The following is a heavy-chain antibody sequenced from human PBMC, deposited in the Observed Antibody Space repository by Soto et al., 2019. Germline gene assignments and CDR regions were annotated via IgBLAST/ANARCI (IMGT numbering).Heavy chain of an antibody. CDR1: GYTFTGYY. D-gene: IGHD3-22*01. CDR3: AKAPQLNYDRSTRRPYYGMDV. Sequence: ASVKVSCKASGYTFTGYYMHWVRQAPGQGLEWMGWINPNSGGTNYAQKFQGWVTMTRDTSISTAYMELSRLRSDDTAVYYCAKAPQLNYDRSTRRPYYGMDVWGQGTTVTVSS. CDR2: INPNSGGT. J-gene: IGHJ6*02. V-gene: IGHV1-2*04.